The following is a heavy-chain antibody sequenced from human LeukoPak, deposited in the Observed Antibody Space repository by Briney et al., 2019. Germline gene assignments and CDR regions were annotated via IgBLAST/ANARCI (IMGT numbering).Heavy chain of an antibody. CDR1: DFTVSGTY. CDR3: ASGSYYDTPIDS. J-gene: IGHJ4*02. CDR2: IYSGDYT. V-gene: IGHV3-53*01. Sequence: GGSLRLSRAVSDFTVSGTYFTWVRQAPGKGLEWVSIIYSGDYTYYADSVKGRFTISRDESTNTLYLQMNSLRADDTAVYYCASGSYYDTPIDSWGQGALLTVSS. D-gene: IGHD1-26*01.